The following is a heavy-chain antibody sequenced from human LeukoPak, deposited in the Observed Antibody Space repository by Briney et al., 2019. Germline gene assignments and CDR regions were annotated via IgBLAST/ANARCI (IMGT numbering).Heavy chain of an antibody. CDR2: ISISGSDT. D-gene: IGHD1/OR15-1a*01. CDR1: GFAFSDYY. CDR3: ARGNNTYH. Sequence: PGGSLRLSCAASGFAFSDYYLSWIRQAPGKGLDWLSYISISGSDTFYADSVSGRFTISRDNAKNSLFLQMNSLRVEDTAVYYCARGNNTYHWGQGALVTVSS. J-gene: IGHJ4*02. V-gene: IGHV3-11*01.